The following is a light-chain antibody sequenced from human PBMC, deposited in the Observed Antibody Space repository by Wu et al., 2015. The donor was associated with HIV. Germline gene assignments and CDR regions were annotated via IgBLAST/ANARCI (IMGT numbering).Light chain of an antibody. Sequence: ENVLTQSPGTLSLSPGERATLSCRASQRLPNNYFAWFQQKPGQAPRLLIYGASSRATGVPDRFSGSGSGTDFTLTITRLEPEDFAVYYCQQRSDWPPLTFGGGTKVEIK. CDR2: GAS. J-gene: IGKJ4*01. V-gene: IGKV3D-20*02. CDR1: QRLPNNY. CDR3: QQRSDWPPLT.